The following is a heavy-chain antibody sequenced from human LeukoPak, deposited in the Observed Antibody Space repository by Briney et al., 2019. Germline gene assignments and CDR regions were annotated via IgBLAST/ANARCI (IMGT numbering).Heavy chain of an antibody. CDR3: ATDTAGWELRIFDS. CDR1: GYTLNELS. CDR2: FDSEDGET. V-gene: IGHV1-24*01. Sequence: GASVKVSCKVSGYTLNELSMHWVRQAPGKGPEGMGGFDSEDGETIHAQKFQGRVTMTEDTSTDTAYMELSSLRSEDTAVYYCATDTAGWELRIFDSWGQGTLVTVSS. J-gene: IGHJ4*02. D-gene: IGHD1-26*01.